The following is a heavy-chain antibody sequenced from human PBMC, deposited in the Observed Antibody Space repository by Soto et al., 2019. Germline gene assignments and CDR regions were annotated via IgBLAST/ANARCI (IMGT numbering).Heavy chain of an antibody. Sequence: EVQLVESGGVVVQPGGSLRLSCAASGFTFDDYTMHWVRQAPGKGLEWVSLISWDGGSTYYADSVTGRFTISRDNSKNSLYLQMNSLRTEDTALYYCEKDKAPGAGAAYFDLWGRGTLVTVSS. V-gene: IGHV3-43*01. CDR1: GFTFDDYT. D-gene: IGHD6-13*01. CDR2: ISWDGGST. CDR3: EKDKAPGAGAAYFDL. J-gene: IGHJ2*01.